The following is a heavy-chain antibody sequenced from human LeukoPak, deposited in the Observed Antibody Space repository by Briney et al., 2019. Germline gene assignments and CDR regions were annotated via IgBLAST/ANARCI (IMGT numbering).Heavy chain of an antibody. CDR2: IRFDGSDK. CDR3: ARENIVPDY. J-gene: IGHJ4*02. Sequence: GESLRLSCAASGFTFSIYGMHWVRQAPGKGLEWMTFIRFDGSDKFYADSVQGRFTISRDNAKNSLYLQMNSLRAEDTALYYCARENIVPDYWGQGTLVTVSS. CDR1: GFTFSIYG. V-gene: IGHV3-30*02. D-gene: IGHD2/OR15-2a*01.